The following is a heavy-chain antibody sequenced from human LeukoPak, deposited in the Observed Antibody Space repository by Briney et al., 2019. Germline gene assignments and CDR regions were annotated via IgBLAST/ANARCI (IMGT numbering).Heavy chain of an antibody. Sequence: GGSLRLSCAASGFTFSGSAMHWVRQASGKGLEWVGRIRSKANSYATAHAASVKGRFTISRDDSKNTAYLQMNSLKTEDTAVYYCTRREGATRGDYWGQGTLVTVSS. CDR3: TRREGATRGDY. CDR2: IRSKANSYAT. D-gene: IGHD1-26*01. CDR1: GFTFSGSA. V-gene: IGHV3-73*01. J-gene: IGHJ4*02.